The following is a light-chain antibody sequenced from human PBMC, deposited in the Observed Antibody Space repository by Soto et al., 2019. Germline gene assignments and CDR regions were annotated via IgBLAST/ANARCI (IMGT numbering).Light chain of an antibody. Sequence: QSVLTQPPSVSGAPVQRVTISCTGISSNIGAGYDVHWYQQLPGTAPKLLIYGKSNRHSGVPDRFSGSKSGTSASLAITGLQAEDEADYYCQSYDSNLSGYVFGTGTKLNVL. V-gene: IGLV1-40*01. CDR2: GKS. J-gene: IGLJ1*01. CDR1: SSNIGAGYD. CDR3: QSYDSNLSGYV.